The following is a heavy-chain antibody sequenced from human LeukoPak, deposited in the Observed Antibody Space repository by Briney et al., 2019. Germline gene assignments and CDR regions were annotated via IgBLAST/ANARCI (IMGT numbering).Heavy chain of an antibody. CDR2: IYYSGST. Sequence: SETLSLTCTVSGGSISSYYWSWIRQPPGKGLEWIGYIYYSGSTNYNPSLKSRVTISVDTSKSQFSLKLSSVTAADTAVYYCARVENTAMVYYWGQGTLVTVSS. CDR1: GGSISSYY. D-gene: IGHD5-18*01. V-gene: IGHV4-59*01. J-gene: IGHJ4*02. CDR3: ARVENTAMVYY.